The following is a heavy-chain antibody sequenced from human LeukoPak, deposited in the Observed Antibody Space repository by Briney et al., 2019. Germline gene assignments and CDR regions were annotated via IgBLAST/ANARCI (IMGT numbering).Heavy chain of an antibody. CDR2: ISGSGGST. CDR3: AKVRIVVVTASYFDY. J-gene: IGHJ4*02. V-gene: IGHV3-23*01. Sequence: GGSLSLSSAASGFTFSSYGISWVRQAPGKVLVWVSAISGSGGSTYYADSVKVRFTISSDNSKNTLYLQMNSLRAEDTAVYYCAKVRIVVVTASYFDYWGQGTLVTVSS. CDR1: GFTFSSYG. D-gene: IGHD2-21*02.